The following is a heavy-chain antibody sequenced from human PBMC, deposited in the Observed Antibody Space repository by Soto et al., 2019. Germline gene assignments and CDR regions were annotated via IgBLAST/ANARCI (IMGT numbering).Heavy chain of an antibody. CDR2: IYPGDSDT. V-gene: IGHV5-51*01. D-gene: IGHD2-15*01. CDR1: GYSFTSYC. Sequence: GESLKISCKGSGYSFTSYCICWVRQMPGKGLEWMGIIYPGDSDTRYSPSFQGQVTISADKSISTAYLQWSSLKASDTAMYYCARPSEVAATGVGFDYWGQGTLVTVS. J-gene: IGHJ4*02. CDR3: ARPSEVAATGVGFDY.